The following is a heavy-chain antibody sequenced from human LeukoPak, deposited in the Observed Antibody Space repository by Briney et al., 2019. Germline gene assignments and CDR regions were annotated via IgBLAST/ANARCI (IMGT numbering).Heavy chain of an antibody. Sequence: GRSLRLSCAASGFTFDDYAMHWVRQAPGKGLEWVSGISWNSGSIGYADSVKGRFTISRDNAKNSLYLQMNSLRAEDTALYYCAKDMSSGYGEDAFDIWGQGTMVTVSS. V-gene: IGHV3-9*01. J-gene: IGHJ3*02. CDR2: ISWNSGSI. CDR1: GFTFDDYA. D-gene: IGHD3-22*01. CDR3: AKDMSSGYGEDAFDI.